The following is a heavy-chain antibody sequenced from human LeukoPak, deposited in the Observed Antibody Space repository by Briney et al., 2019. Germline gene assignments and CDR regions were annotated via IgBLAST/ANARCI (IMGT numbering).Heavy chain of an antibody. V-gene: IGHV4-59*01. J-gene: IGHJ4*02. CDR1: GGSFSGYY. D-gene: IGHD1/OR15-1a*01. CDR2: VYYNGIT. CDR3: ASQLGGTTFH. Sequence: TASETLSLTCAVYGGSFSGYYWSWIRQPPGKGLEWIGYVYYNGITNYNPSLKSRVSISLDTSKNQFSLRLNSVTAAETAVYYCASQLGGTTFHWGQGTLVTVSS.